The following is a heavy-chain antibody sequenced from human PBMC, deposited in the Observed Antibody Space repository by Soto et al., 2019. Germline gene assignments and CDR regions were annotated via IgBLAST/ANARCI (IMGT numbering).Heavy chain of an antibody. V-gene: IGHV1-18*04. CDR3: ARGEGMGASHDGYDI. J-gene: IGHJ3*02. Sequence: QVRLVQSGTEVKKPGASVKVSCKASGYTFTNYDVTWVRQAPGQGLEWMGWISTSTGNTNYAQKLQGRVTMTTDTSASTAYMELRSMRSDETAEYCWARGEGMGASHDGYDIWGQGTMVTVSS. D-gene: IGHD3-16*01. CDR2: ISTSTGNT. CDR1: GYTFTNYD.